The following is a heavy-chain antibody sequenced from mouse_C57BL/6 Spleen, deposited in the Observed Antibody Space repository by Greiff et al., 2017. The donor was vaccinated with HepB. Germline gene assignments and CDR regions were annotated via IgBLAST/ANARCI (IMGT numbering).Heavy chain of an antibody. CDR2: IYPSDSYT. CDR3: ARIYDGYYFDY. J-gene: IGHJ2*01. Sequence: QVQLQQPGAELVMPGASVKLSCTASGYTFTSYWLHWVKQRPGQGLEWIGEIYPSDSYTNYNQKFKGKSTLTVDKSSSTAYRQLSSLTSEDSAVYYCARIYDGYYFDYWGQGTTLTVSS. D-gene: IGHD2-3*01. V-gene: IGHV1-69*01. CDR1: GYTFTSYW.